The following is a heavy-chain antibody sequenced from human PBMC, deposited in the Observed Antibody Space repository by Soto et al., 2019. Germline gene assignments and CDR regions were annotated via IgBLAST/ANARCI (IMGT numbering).Heavy chain of an antibody. V-gene: IGHV1-69*01. Sequence: QVQLVQSGAEVKKPGSSVKVSCKASGGTFSSYAISWVRQAPGQGLEWMGGIIPIFGTANYAQKFQGRVTITADESTSTAYMELSSLRSEDTAVYYCVRGPPPITMIVVVNLFDYWGQGTLVTVSS. CDR1: GGTFSSYA. CDR2: IIPIFGTA. J-gene: IGHJ4*02. D-gene: IGHD3-22*01. CDR3: VRGPPPITMIVVVNLFDY.